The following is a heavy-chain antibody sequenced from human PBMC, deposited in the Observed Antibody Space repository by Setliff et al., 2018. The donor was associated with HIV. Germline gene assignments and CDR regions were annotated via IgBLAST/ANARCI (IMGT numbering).Heavy chain of an antibody. CDR1: GLTISPYW. Sequence: PGGSLRLSCAVSGLTISPYWMSWVRQAPGKGLEWVANINPDGTVKLYVDSVKGRFAISRDNTQNSLYLQMDSLRAEDTGVYYCVRDPHYYDSSGYYWDYWGQGALVTVSS. J-gene: IGHJ4*02. CDR2: INPDGTVK. V-gene: IGHV3-7*01. D-gene: IGHD3-22*01. CDR3: VRDPHYYDSSGYYWDY.